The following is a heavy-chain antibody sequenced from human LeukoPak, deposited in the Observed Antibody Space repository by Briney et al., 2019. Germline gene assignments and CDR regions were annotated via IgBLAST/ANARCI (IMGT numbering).Heavy chain of an antibody. J-gene: IGHJ6*03. D-gene: IGHD1-1*01. CDR2: ISTSSSYI. CDR1: GFTFSSYS. Sequence: GGSLRLSCAASGFTFSSYSMNWVRQAPGKGLEWVSSISTSSSYIYYADSVKGRFTISRDNAKNSLYLQMNSLRAEDTAVYYCARGWPQTGTTWYMDVWGKGTTVTVSS. V-gene: IGHV3-21*01. CDR3: ARGWPQTGTTWYMDV.